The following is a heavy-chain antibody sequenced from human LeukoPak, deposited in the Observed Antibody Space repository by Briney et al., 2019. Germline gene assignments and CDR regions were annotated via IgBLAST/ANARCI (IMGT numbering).Heavy chain of an antibody. CDR3: ARALWVTSAFDI. CDR1: GFTFRSYW. D-gene: IGHD4-17*01. V-gene: IGHV3-7*01. J-gene: IGHJ3*02. CDR2: IKLDGSEK. Sequence: GGSLRLSCAASGFTFRSYWMSWVRQAPGKGLEWVANIKLDGSEKYYVDSVKGRITISRDNAKNSLYLQMNSLRAEDTAVYYCARALWVTSAFDIWGQGTMVTVSS.